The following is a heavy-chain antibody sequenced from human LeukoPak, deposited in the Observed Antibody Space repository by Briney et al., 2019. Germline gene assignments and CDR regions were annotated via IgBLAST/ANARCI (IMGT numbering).Heavy chain of an antibody. J-gene: IGHJ6*03. Sequence: SETLSLTCTVSGGSISSYYWSWIRQPPGKGLEWIGFIYYSGSTNYNPSLKSRVTISVDMSKNQFSLKLTSVTAADTAVYYCARGYSGYDFYYYYYMDVWGKGTTVTVSS. CDR2: IYYSGST. CDR3: ARGYSGYDFYYYYYMDV. CDR1: GGSISSYY. D-gene: IGHD5-12*01. V-gene: IGHV4-59*01.